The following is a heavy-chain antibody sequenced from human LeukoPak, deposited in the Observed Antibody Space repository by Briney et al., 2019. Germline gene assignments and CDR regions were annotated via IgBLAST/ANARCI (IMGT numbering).Heavy chain of an antibody. J-gene: IGHJ4*02. CDR2: IRSKANSYAT. CDR3: TRPYSSGYY. V-gene: IGHV3-73*01. CDR1: GFTFSGSA. Sequence: GGSLRLSCAASGFTFSGSAMHWVRQAPGKGLEWVGRIRSKANSYATAYAASVKGRFTISRDHSKNTAYLQMNSLKIEDTAVYYCTRPYSSGYYWGQGTLVTVSS. D-gene: IGHD6-19*01.